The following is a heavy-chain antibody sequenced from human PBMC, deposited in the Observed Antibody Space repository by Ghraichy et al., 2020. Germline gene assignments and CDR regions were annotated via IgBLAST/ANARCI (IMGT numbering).Heavy chain of an antibody. V-gene: IGHV3-23*01. CDR3: AKEAGTQSSPYESSGMDV. J-gene: IGHJ6*02. CDR1: GFTFSSYA. D-gene: IGHD6-13*01. Sequence: GGSLRLSCAASGFTFSSYAMSWVRQAPGKGLEWVSGINNDGSNTYYADSVKGRFTISRDNSKNTVYLQMNSLRAEDTAVYYCAKEAGTQSSPYESSGMDVWGQGTTVTVSS. CDR2: INNDGSNT.